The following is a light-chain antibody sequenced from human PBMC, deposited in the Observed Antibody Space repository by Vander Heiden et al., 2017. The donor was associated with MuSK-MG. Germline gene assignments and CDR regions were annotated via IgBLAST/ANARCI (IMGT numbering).Light chain of an antibody. Sequence: IQKTQSPSSLSASVGDRVTITCQASQIIRTYLNWYQQRPGKAPKLLIYSASNLETGVPSRFSGSGSGTDFTLTISTVQPEDFATYYCQQYDSTPLTFGGGTKVESK. CDR1: QIIRTY. CDR3: QQYDSTPLT. CDR2: SAS. V-gene: IGKV1-39*01. J-gene: IGKJ4*01.